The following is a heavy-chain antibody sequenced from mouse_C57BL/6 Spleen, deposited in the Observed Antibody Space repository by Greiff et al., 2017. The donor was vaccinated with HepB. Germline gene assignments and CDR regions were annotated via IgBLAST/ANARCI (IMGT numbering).Heavy chain of an antibody. V-gene: IGHV1-50*01. Sequence: VKLQQPGAELVKPGASVKLSCKASGYTFTSYWMQWVKQRPGQGLEWIGEIDPSDSYTNYNQKFKGKATLTVDTSSSTAYMQLSSLTSEDSAVYYCARRAQAFYAMDYWGQGTSVTVSS. CDR1: GYTFTSYW. D-gene: IGHD3-2*02. CDR3: ARRAQAFYAMDY. CDR2: IDPSDSYT. J-gene: IGHJ4*01.